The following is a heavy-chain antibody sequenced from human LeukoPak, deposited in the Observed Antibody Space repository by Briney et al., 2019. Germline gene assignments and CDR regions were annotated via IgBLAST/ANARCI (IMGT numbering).Heavy chain of an antibody. CDR1: GDSVSSNSAT. V-gene: IGHV6-1*01. J-gene: IGHJ3*02. Sequence: SQTLSLTCAISGDSVSSNSATWNWIRQSPSRGLEWLGRTYYRSKYYNDYAVSVKSRITINPDTSKNQFSLQLNSVTPDDTAVYYCARRRDYYDSRGYYAFDIWGHGTMVTVSS. D-gene: IGHD3-22*01. CDR2: TYYRSKYYN. CDR3: ARRRDYYDSRGYYAFDI.